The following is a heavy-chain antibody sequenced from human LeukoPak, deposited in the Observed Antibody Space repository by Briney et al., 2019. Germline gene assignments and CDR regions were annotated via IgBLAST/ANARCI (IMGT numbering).Heavy chain of an antibody. D-gene: IGHD2-2*02. CDR3: AADSYCSSTSCYREGSYYYYYYMDV. Sequence: SVNVSCKASGFTFTSSAMQWVRQARGQRLECIGWIVVGSGNTNYAQKFQERVTITRDMSTSTAYMELSSLRSEDTAVYYCAADSYCSSTSCYREGSYYYYYYMDVWGKGTTVTVSS. CDR2: IVVGSGNT. CDR1: GFTFTSSA. J-gene: IGHJ6*03. V-gene: IGHV1-58*02.